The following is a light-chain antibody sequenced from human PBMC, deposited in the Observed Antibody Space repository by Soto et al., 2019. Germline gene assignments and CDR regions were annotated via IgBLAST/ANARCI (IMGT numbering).Light chain of an antibody. V-gene: IGKV1-39*01. CDR3: EQYNNWTIT. CDR2: VAS. J-gene: IGKJ5*01. CDR1: QYISTY. Sequence: DIQMTQSPSSLSASVGDSLTITCRASQYISTYLNWYQQKPGKDPKLLIYVASNLQSGVPSRFSGSGSGTDFTLTISRLQSEDFAVYYCEQYNNWTITFGQGTRLEIK.